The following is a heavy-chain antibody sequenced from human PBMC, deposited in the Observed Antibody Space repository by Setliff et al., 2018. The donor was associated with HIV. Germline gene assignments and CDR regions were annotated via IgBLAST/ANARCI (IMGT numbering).Heavy chain of an antibody. CDR3: ARIVALNGYPSDY. Sequence: ASVKVSCKASGYTFISYGVSWVRQAPGQGLEWMGWISVKNGNTNYAQKFQGRVTMTTDTSTSTAYMELRSLGSDDTAVYYCARIVALNGYPSDYWAREPWSPSPQ. CDR2: ISVKNGNT. CDR1: GYTFISYG. J-gene: IGHJ4*02. D-gene: IGHD2-8*01. V-gene: IGHV1-18*01.